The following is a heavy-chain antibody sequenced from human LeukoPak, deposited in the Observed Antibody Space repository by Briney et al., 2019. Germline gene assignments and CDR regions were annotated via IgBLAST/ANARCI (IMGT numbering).Heavy chain of an antibody. CDR3: AREGRYSGYVDY. J-gene: IGHJ4*02. CDR2: INHSGST. V-gene: IGHV4-34*01. CDR1: GGSFSGYY. D-gene: IGHD5-12*01. Sequence: PSETLSLTCAVYGGSFSGYYWSWIRQPPGKGLEWIGEINHSGSTNYNPSLKSRVTISVDTFKNQFSLKLSSVTAADTAVYYCAREGRYSGYVDYWGQGTLVTVSS.